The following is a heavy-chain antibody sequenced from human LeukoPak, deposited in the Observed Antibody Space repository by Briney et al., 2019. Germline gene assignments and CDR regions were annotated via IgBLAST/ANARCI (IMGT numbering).Heavy chain of an antibody. CDR2: ISSSGSTI. Sequence: GGSLRLSCAASGFTFSVYYMSWIRQAPGKGLEWVSYISSSGSTIYYADSVKGRFTISRDNAKNSLYLQMNSLRAEDTAVYYCARGGITMVQGVYYYYYYMDVWGKGTTVTVSS. CDR1: GFTFSVYY. CDR3: ARGGITMVQGVYYYYYYMDV. J-gene: IGHJ6*03. V-gene: IGHV3-11*01. D-gene: IGHD3-10*01.